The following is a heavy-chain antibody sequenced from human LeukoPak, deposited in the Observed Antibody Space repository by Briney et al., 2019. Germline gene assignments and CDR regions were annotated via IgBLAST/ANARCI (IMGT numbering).Heavy chain of an antibody. CDR1: GFTFSSYE. D-gene: IGHD4-17*01. CDR3: ARARDGDYCFDY. J-gene: IGHJ4*02. V-gene: IGHV3-48*03. CDR2: ISSSGSTI. Sequence: GGSLRLSCAASGFTFSSYEMNWVRQAPGKGLEWVSYISSSGSTIYYADSVKGRFTISRDNAKNSLYLQMNSLKTEDTAVYYCARARDGDYCFDYWGQGTLVAVSS.